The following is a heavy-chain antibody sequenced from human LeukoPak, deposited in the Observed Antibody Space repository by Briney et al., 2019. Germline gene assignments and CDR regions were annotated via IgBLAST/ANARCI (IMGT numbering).Heavy chain of an antibody. J-gene: IGHJ6*02. D-gene: IGHD6-6*01. CDR3: ARMAPYSSSNYYHYGMDV. CDR1: GFTFDDYG. Sequence: GGSLRLSCAASGFTFDDYGMSWVRQAPGKGLEWVSGINWNGGSTGYADSVKGRFTISRDNAKNSLYLQMNSLRAEDTALYHCARMAPYSSSNYYHYGMDVWGQGTTVTVSS. CDR2: INWNGGST. V-gene: IGHV3-20*01.